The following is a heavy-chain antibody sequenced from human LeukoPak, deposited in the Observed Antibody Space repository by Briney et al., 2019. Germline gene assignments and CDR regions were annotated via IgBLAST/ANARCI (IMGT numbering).Heavy chain of an antibody. Sequence: PSETLSLTCTVSGGSISSYFWSWIRQSPGKGLEWIGYIYYSGSTNYNPSLKSRVTISVDTSKNQFSLELSSVTAADTAVYYCAIWSVVTDYYYWGQGTLVTVSS. J-gene: IGHJ4*02. CDR1: GGSISSYF. D-gene: IGHD2-21*02. V-gene: IGHV4-59*12. CDR2: IYYSGST. CDR3: AIWSVVTDYYY.